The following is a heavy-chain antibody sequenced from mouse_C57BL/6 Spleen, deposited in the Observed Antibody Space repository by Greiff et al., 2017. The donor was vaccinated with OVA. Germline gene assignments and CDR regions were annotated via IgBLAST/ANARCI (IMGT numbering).Heavy chain of an antibody. D-gene: IGHD2-4*01. CDR2: IHPNSGST. J-gene: IGHJ1*03. Sequence: QVQLQQPGAELVKPGASVKLSCKASGYTFTSYWMHCVKQRPGQGLEWIGMIHPNSGSTNYNEKFKSKATLTVDKSSSTAYMQLSSLTSEDSAVYYCAPKGDYDKGYFDVWGTGTTVTVSS. CDR1: GYTFTSYW. CDR3: APKGDYDKGYFDV. V-gene: IGHV1-64*01.